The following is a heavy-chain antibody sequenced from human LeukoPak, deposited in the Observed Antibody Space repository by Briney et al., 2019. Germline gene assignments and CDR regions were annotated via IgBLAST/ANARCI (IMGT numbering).Heavy chain of an antibody. CDR1: GYTFTGYY. CDR2: INPNSGGR. Sequence: ASVKVSCKASGYTFTGYYMHWVRQAPGQGIEWMGWINPNSGGRNYAQKFQGRVTMTSDTSISTAYMELSRLRSDDTAVDYCARVGYCSSTSCWDWFDPWGQGTLVTVSS. V-gene: IGHV1-2*02. J-gene: IGHJ5*02. D-gene: IGHD2-2*01. CDR3: ARVGYCSSTSCWDWFDP.